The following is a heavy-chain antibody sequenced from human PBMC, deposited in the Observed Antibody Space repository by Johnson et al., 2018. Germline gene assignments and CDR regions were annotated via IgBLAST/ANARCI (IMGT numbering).Heavy chain of an antibody. Sequence: EVQLVESGGGLVKPGGSLRLSCAASGFTFSSYSMNWVRQAPGKGLEWVSSISSSSSYIYYADSVKGRFTISRDNAKNSLYLQMNSLRDEDTAVYYCAADTAMDDYYYYMDVWGKGTTVTVSS. CDR2: ISSSSSYI. CDR3: AADTAMDDYYYYMDV. J-gene: IGHJ6*03. V-gene: IGHV3-21*01. CDR1: GFTFSSYS. D-gene: IGHD5-18*01.